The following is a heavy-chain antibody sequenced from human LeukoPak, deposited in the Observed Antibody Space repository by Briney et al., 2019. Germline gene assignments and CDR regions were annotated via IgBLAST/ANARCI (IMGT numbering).Heavy chain of an antibody. J-gene: IGHJ6*03. Sequence: SETLSLTCAVYGGSFSGYYWRWIRQSPAKGQEWIGEINDSGSTNYDPSLKSRVTISVDTSKNQISLKLTSVTAADTAVYYCARVAGDPIYYYYYMDVWGKGTTVTVSS. CDR1: GGSFSGYY. CDR2: INDSGST. V-gene: IGHV4-34*01. D-gene: IGHD7-27*01. CDR3: ARVAGDPIYYYYYMDV.